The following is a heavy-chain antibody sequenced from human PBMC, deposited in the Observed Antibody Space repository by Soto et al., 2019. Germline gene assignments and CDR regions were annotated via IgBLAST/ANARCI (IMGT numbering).Heavy chain of an antibody. D-gene: IGHD3-9*01. CDR1: GYTFTSYG. V-gene: IGHV1-18*01. Sequence: ASVKVSCKASGYTFTSYGISWVRQAPGQGLEWMGWISAYNGNTNYAQKLQGRVTMTTDTSTSTAYMELRSLRSDDTAVYYCATLVGQYYDISTGPTHFDYWGQGTLVTVSS. CDR2: ISAYNGNT. J-gene: IGHJ4*02. CDR3: ATLVGQYYDISTGPTHFDY.